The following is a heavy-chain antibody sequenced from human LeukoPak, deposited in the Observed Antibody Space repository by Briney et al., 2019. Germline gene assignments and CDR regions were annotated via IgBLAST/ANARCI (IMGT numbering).Heavy chain of an antibody. J-gene: IGHJ1*01. V-gene: IGHV4-38-2*02. CDR2: INHSGST. Sequence: SETLSLTCTVSGYSISSGYYWGWIRQPPGKGLEWIGEINHSGSTNYNPSLKSRVTISVDTSKNQFSLKLSSVTAADTAVYYCARRASGSRFAWYFQHWGQGTLVTVSS. D-gene: IGHD3-16*01. CDR1: GYSISSGYY. CDR3: ARRASGSRFAWYFQH.